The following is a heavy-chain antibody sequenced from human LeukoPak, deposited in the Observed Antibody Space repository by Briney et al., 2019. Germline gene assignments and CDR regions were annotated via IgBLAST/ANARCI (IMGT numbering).Heavy chain of an antibody. J-gene: IGHJ4*02. CDR1: GGSISSYY. CDR3: ATHYDSSGLYYFDY. V-gene: IGHV4-59*08. CDR2: IYYSGST. D-gene: IGHD3-22*01. Sequence: SETLSLTCTVSGGSISSYYWSWIRQPPGKGLEWIGYIYYSGSTNYNPSLKSRVTISVDTSKNQFSLKLSSVTAADTAVYYCATHYDSSGLYYFDYWGQGTLVTVSS.